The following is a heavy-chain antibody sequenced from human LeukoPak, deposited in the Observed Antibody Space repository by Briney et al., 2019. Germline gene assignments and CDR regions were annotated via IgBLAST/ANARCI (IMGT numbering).Heavy chain of an antibody. CDR3: ARDPRIFRVRGVIDNWFDP. CDR2: INPNSGGT. J-gene: IGHJ5*02. V-gene: IGHV1-2*02. D-gene: IGHD3-10*02. Sequence: ASVKVSCKASGYTFTSYGISWVRQAPGQGLEWMGWINPNSGGTNYAQKFQGRVTMTRDTSISTAYMELSRLRSDDTAVYYCARDPRIFRVRGVIDNWFDPWGQGTLVTVSS. CDR1: GYTFTSYG.